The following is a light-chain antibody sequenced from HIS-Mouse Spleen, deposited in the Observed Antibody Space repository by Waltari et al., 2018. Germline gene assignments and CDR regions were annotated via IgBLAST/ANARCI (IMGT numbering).Light chain of an antibody. J-gene: IGLJ2*01. CDR2: DVS. CDR1: SRDGGGYNY. Sequence: QSALTQPASVSGSPGQSITIPCTGTSRDGGGYNYVSWYQQHPGKAPKLMIYDVSNRPSGVSNRFSGSKSGNTASLTISGLQAEDEADYYCSSYTSSSTEVFGGGTKLTVL. V-gene: IGLV2-14*03. CDR3: SSYTSSSTEV.